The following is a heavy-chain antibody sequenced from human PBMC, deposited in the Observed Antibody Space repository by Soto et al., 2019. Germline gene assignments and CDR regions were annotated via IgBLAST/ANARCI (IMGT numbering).Heavy chain of an antibody. CDR3: ARLGPIVLVPAAMWHWFDP. D-gene: IGHD2-2*01. V-gene: IGHV4-39*01. J-gene: IGHJ5*02. CDR2: IYYSGST. CDR1: GGSISSSSYY. Sequence: QLQLQESGPGLVKPSETLSLTCTVSGGSISSSSYYWGWIRQPPGKGLEWIGSIYYSGSTYYNPSLKSRVTISVDTSKNQFSLKLSSVTAADTAVYYCARLGPIVLVPAAMWHWFDPWGQGTLVTVSS.